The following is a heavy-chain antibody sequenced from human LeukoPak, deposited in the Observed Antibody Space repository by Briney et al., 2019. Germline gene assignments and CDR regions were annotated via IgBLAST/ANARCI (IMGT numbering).Heavy chain of an antibody. Sequence: ASVKVSCKASGYTFTSYDVSWVRQASGQGLEWVGWMNPNSGSTGYAQNFQGRVTMTRDTSISTAYMELTSLRSEDTAIYYCARGITSDYWGQGILITVSS. CDR3: ARGITSDY. CDR2: MNPNSGST. J-gene: IGHJ4*02. CDR1: GYTFTSYD. V-gene: IGHV1-8*01.